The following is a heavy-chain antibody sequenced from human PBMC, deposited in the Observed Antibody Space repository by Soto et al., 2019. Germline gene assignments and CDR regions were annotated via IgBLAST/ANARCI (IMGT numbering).Heavy chain of an antibody. Sequence: EVQLSESGGGLVQPGGSLRLSCSASGFTFSNCAMSWVRQAPGKGLEWVSTISGRGGSTYYADSVKGRLTISRDNSKNTLFLQMNSLRAEDTAVYYCAKRFYREEDGYNFFDSWGQGTLVTVSS. D-gene: IGHD5-12*01. J-gene: IGHJ4*02. V-gene: IGHV3-23*01. CDR3: AKRFYREEDGYNFFDS. CDR2: ISGRGGST. CDR1: GFTFSNCA.